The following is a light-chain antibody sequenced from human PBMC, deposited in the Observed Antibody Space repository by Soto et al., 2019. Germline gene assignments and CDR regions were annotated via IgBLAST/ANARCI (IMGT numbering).Light chain of an antibody. CDR3: QQYGTSPWT. Sequence: ETVLTQSPGTLSLSPGERATLSCRASQSVRSIYLAWYQQRPGQAPRLLIYGASSRATGIPDRFSGSGSGTDFTLTISRVEPEDFAVYYCQQYGTSPWTFGQGTKVDLK. CDR1: QSVRSIY. J-gene: IGKJ1*01. CDR2: GAS. V-gene: IGKV3-20*01.